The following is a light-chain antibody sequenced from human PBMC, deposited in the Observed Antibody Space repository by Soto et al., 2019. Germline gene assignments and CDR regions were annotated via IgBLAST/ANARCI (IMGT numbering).Light chain of an antibody. V-gene: IGKV1-5*03. CDR1: QSISHW. CDR3: QQYNFFPLT. CDR2: KAS. J-gene: IGKJ4*01. Sequence: DIQMTQSPSTLSASVGDRVTITCRASQSISHWLAWYQQKPGKAPNLLIYKASSLESGVPSRFSGSGSGSEFTRTSGGRQPEIFASYYCQQYNFFPLTCGGGTMVEF.